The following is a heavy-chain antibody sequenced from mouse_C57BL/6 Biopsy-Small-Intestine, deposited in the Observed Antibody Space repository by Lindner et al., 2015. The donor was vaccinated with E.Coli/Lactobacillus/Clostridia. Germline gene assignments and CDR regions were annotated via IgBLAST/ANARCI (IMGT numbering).Heavy chain of an antibody. CDR3: VRYYGDY. CDR1: GYSFTGYI. Sequence: VQLQESGAELVKPGASVKISCKASGYSFTGYIMTWVKQRHGESLEWIGNINPYSDSTRFNQKFRDKATLTVDKTSSTAFMQLSSLTSEDSAVYYCVRYYGDYWGQGTTLTVSS. D-gene: IGHD1-1*02. V-gene: IGHV1-39*01. J-gene: IGHJ2*01. CDR2: INPYSDST.